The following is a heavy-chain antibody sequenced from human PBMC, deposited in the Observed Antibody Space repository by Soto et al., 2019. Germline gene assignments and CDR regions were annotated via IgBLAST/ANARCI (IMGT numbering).Heavy chain of an antibody. Sequence: SETLCLTCTVSGGSISRGDYYWSWIRQPPGKGLEWIGYIYYSGSTYYNPSLKSRVTISVDTSKNQFSLKLSSVTAADTAVYYCAREPATVVTADYYFDHWGQGTLVTVS. D-gene: IGHD2-21*02. CDR2: IYYSGST. V-gene: IGHV4-30-4*01. CDR1: GGSISRGDYY. CDR3: AREPATVVTADYYFDH. J-gene: IGHJ4*02.